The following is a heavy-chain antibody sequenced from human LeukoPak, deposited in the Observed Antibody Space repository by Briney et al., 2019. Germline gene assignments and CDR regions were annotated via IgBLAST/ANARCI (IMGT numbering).Heavy chain of an antibody. CDR1: GYTFTSYY. CDR3: ARDPTYCSGGSCYPYNWFDP. D-gene: IGHD2-15*01. J-gene: IGHJ5*02. CDR2: IIPIFGTA. Sequence: GASVKVSCKASGYTFTSYYMHWVRQAPGQGLEWMGGIIPIFGTANYAQKLQGRVTMTTDTSTSTAYMELRSLRSDDTAVYYCARDPTYCSGGSCYPYNWFDPWGQGTLVTVSS. V-gene: IGHV1-18*04.